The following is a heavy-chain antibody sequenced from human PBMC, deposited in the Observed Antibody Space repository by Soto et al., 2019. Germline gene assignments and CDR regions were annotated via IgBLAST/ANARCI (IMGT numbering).Heavy chain of an antibody. J-gene: IGHJ4*02. CDR1: RFTFSSYA. V-gene: IGHV3-30-3*01. CDR3: ARGSPDSFGY. D-gene: IGHD5-18*01. Sequence: QVQLVESGGGVVQPGRSLRLSCAASRFTFSSYAMHWVRQAPGKGLEWVAVISYDGSNKYYADSVKGRFTISRDNSKNTLYLQMNSLRAEDTAVYYCARGSPDSFGYWGQGTLVTVSS. CDR2: ISYDGSNK.